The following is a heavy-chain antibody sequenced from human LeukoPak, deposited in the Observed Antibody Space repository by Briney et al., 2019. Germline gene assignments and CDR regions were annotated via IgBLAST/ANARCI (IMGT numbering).Heavy chain of an antibody. D-gene: IGHD3-3*01. CDR1: GFTFSSYA. J-gene: IGHJ4*02. V-gene: IGHV3-23*01. CDR3: AKDLTFGVVVSDY. CDR2: ISGSGGST. Sequence: GGPLRLSCAASGFTFSSYAMNWVRQAPGKGLEWVSAISGSGGSTYYADSVKGRFTISRDNSKKTLYLQMNSLRAEDTAVYYCAKDLTFGVVVSDYWGQGTLVTVSS.